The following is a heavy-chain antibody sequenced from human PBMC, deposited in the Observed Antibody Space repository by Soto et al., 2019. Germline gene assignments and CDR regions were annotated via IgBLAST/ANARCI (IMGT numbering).Heavy chain of an antibody. D-gene: IGHD6-13*01. V-gene: IGHV3-30-3*01. CDR2: ISYDGSNK. CDR1: GFTFSSYA. J-gene: IGHJ6*02. Sequence: QVQLVESGGGVVQPGRSLRLSCAASGFTFSSYAMHWVRQAPGKGLEWVAVISYDGSNKYYADSVKGRFTISRDNSKNTLYLQMNSLRAEDTAVYYCARDLAAAGPALYYYYYGMDVWGQGTTVTVSS. CDR3: ARDLAAAGPALYYYYYGMDV.